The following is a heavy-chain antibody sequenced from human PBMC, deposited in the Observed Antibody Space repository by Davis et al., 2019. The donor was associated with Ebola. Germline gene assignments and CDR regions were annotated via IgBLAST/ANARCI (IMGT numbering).Heavy chain of an antibody. V-gene: IGHV3-7*01. Sequence: PGGSLRLSCAASGFTFSSYGMHWVRQAPGKGLEWVANIKQDGSEKYYVDSVKGRFTISRDNAKNSLYLQMNSLRAEDTAVYYCARDACSSTSCYTWGYYYYGMDVWGQGTTVTVSS. J-gene: IGHJ6*02. CDR2: IKQDGSEK. CDR1: GFTFSSYG. CDR3: ARDACSSTSCYTWGYYYYGMDV. D-gene: IGHD2-2*02.